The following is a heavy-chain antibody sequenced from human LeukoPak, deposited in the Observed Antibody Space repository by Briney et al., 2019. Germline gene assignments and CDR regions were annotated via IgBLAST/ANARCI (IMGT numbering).Heavy chain of an antibody. V-gene: IGHV4-61*02. D-gene: IGHD6-13*01. CDR2: IYTYGST. Sequence: SETLSLTCTVSGGSISSGSYYWSWIRQPAGKGLEWIGRIYTYGSTNYNPSLKSRVTISLDTSKNQFSLRLSSVTAADTAVYYCARDGALATDYWGQGTLVTVSS. J-gene: IGHJ4*02. CDR3: ARDGALATDY. CDR1: GGSISSGSYY.